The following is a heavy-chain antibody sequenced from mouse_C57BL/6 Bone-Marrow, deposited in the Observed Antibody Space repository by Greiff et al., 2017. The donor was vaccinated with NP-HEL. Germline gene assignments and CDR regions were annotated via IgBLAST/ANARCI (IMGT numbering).Heavy chain of an antibody. CDR3: VRQRLGLYYFDY. CDR2: IRSKSNNYAT. CDR1: GFSFNTYA. V-gene: IGHV10-1*01. D-gene: IGHD4-1*01. J-gene: IGHJ2*01. Sequence: EVMLVESGGGLVQPKGSLKLSCAASGFSFNTYAMNWVRQAPGKGLEWVARIRSKSNNYATYYADSVKDRFTISRDDSESMLYLQMNNLKTEDTAMYYCVRQRLGLYYFDYWGQGTTLTVSS.